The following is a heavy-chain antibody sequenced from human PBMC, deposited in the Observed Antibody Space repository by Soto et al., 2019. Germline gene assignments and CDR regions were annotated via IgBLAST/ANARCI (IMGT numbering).Heavy chain of an antibody. V-gene: IGHV3-7*01. D-gene: IGHD6-13*01. Sequence: EVQLVESGGGLVQPGGSLRLSCAASGFTFSTYWMSWVRQAPGQGLEWVANIKQDGSEKYYVDSVKGRFTISRDNAKNSLFLQMNSLRAEDTAVYYCARASSSSWYWYFDLWGRGTLVTVSS. CDR2: IKQDGSEK. CDR1: GFTFSTYW. CDR3: ARASSSSWYWYFDL. J-gene: IGHJ2*01.